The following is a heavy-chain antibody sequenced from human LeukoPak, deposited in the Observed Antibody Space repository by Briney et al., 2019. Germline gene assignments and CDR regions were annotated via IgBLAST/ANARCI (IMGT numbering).Heavy chain of an antibody. CDR1: GGSISSSSYY. V-gene: IGHV4-39*01. D-gene: IGHD3-3*01. CDR2: IYYSGST. CDR3: ARHLRFLDWFDP. Sequence: PSETLSLTCTVSGGSISSSSYYWGWIRQPPGKGLEWIGSIYYSGSTYYNPSLKSRVTISVDTSKNQFSLKLSSVTAADTAVYYCARHLRFLDWFDPWGQGTLVTVSS. J-gene: IGHJ5*02.